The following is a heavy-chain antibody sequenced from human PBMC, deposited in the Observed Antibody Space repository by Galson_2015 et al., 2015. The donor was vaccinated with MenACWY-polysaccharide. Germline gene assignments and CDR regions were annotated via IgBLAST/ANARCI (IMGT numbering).Heavy chain of an antibody. J-gene: IGHJ4*02. CDR2: VNGDGNSI. CDR1: GFTFSSYW. Sequence: SLRLSCAASGFTFSSYWMHWVRQAPGKGLVWVSRVNGDGNSITYADSVKGRFTISRDNAKNTLYLQMNSLRAEDAAVYYCARAPGGGFYGSGSFFDNWGQGTLVTVSS. V-gene: IGHV3-74*03. D-gene: IGHD3-10*01. CDR3: ARAPGGGFYGSGSFFDN.